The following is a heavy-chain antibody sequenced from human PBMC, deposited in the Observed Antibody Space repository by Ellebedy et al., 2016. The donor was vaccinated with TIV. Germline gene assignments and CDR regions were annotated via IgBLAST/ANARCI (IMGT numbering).Heavy chain of an antibody. CDR2: IIPIFGTS. CDR1: GGTFSSYA. J-gene: IGHJ4*02. CDR3: ARRDYDLLTGYYLGHFAY. Sequence: ASVKVSCKASGGTFSSYAISWVRQAPGQGLEWMGGIIPIFGTSNYAQKVQGRVTITADESTSTAYMELSSLRSEDTAVYYCARRDYDLLTGYYLGHFAYWGQGTLVTVSS. V-gene: IGHV1-69*13. D-gene: IGHD3-9*01.